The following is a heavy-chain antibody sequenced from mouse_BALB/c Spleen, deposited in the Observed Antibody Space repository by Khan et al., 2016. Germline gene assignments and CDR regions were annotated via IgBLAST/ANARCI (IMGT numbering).Heavy chain of an antibody. V-gene: IGHV4-1*02. CDR3: ARLHSYGRFAY. D-gene: IGHD1-2*01. CDR1: GFDFSRYW. J-gene: IGHJ3*01. CDR2: INPDSSTI. Sequence: EVKLLESGGGLVQPGGSLKLSCAASGFDFSRYWMSWVRQAPGKGLEWIGEINPDSSTINYTPSLKDKFIISRDNAKNTLYLQMSKVGSEDTALYYCARLHSYGRFAYWGQGTLVTVSA.